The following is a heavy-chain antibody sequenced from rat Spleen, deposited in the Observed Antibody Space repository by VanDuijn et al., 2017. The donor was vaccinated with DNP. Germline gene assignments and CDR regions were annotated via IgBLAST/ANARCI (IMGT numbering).Heavy chain of an antibody. D-gene: IGHD1-8*01. Sequence: EVQLVESGGGLVQPGGSVKLSCAASGFIFSNHYMAWVRQAPTKGLEWVASMSTGGGNIYYRDSVKGRFTISRDNRKNILYLQMDSLRSEDTATYYCTRRWYGSFGYWGQGVMVTISP. CDR3: TRRWYGSFGY. CDR1: GFIFSNHY. CDR2: MSTGGGNI. J-gene: IGHJ2*01. V-gene: IGHV5-25*01.